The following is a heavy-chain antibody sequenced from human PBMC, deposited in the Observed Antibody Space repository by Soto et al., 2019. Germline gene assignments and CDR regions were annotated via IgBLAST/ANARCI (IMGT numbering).Heavy chain of an antibody. CDR1: GFSIGDYW. J-gene: IGHJ4*02. V-gene: IGHV3-7*01. D-gene: IGHD2-15*01. CDR2: IKQDGSEK. CDR3: PRTVVFVVPDTFDH. Sequence: EVQLVQSGGGLVQPGGSLRLSCAASGFSIGDYWMSWVRQAPGKGLEWVANIKQDGSEKYYVDSVKGRFTISKDSAKNSWYLQMNTMRGEDTAVYYWPRTVVFVVPDTFDHGGQGTWSPSPQ.